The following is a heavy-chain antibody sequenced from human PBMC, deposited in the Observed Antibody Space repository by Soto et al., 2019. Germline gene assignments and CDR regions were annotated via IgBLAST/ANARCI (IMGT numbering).Heavy chain of an antibody. D-gene: IGHD1-26*01. V-gene: IGHV4-4*02. Sequence: TLFLTRAVSGGSISSSNWGGWVRQPPGKGLEWIAEIYHSGSTNYNPSLKSRVTISVDTSKNQFSLKLSSVTAADTAVYYCARDRRSGSYYQPLDYWGQGTLVTVSS. CDR1: GGSISSSNW. CDR3: ARDRRSGSYYQPLDY. CDR2: IYHSGST. J-gene: IGHJ4*02.